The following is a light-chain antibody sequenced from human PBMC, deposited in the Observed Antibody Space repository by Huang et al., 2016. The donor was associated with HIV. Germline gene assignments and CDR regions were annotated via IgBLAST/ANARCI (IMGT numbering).Light chain of an antibody. CDR2: DAS. CDR3: QHRSNSGRIT. CDR1: ESVRSY. J-gene: IGKJ3*01. V-gene: IGKV3-11*01. Sequence: EIVLIQSPATLSLSPGERATLSCRASESVRSYLTWYQQKAGQAPRLLIYDASKMATGIPARFSGSGSGTDFTLTISSLEPEDFAVYFCQHRSNSGRITFGPGTKLQIK.